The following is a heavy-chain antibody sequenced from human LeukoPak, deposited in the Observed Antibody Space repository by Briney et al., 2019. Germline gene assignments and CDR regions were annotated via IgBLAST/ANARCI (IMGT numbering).Heavy chain of an antibody. CDR2: IYYSGST. Sequence: KSSETLSLTCTVSGGSICSGDYYWSWIRQPPGKGLEWIGYIYYSGSTYYNPSLKSRVTISVDTSKNQFSLKLSSVTAADTAVYYCARGGEYYDSSGYSPTDAFDIWGQGTMVTVSS. D-gene: IGHD3-22*01. J-gene: IGHJ3*02. V-gene: IGHV4-30-4*01. CDR1: GGSICSGDYY. CDR3: ARGGEYYDSSGYSPTDAFDI.